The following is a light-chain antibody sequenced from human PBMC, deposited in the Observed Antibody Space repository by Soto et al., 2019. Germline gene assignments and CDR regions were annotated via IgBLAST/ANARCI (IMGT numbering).Light chain of an antibody. Sequence: SYELTQPPSVSVAPGRTATITCEGNTIGSKSVHWYHQKPGQAPVLVVYDDDDRPSGIPERISGSNSGNTATLTISRVEAGDEADYYCQVWDSGSDHYVFGTGTKVTVL. CDR1: TIGSKS. CDR3: QVWDSGSDHYV. V-gene: IGLV3-21*02. CDR2: DDD. J-gene: IGLJ1*01.